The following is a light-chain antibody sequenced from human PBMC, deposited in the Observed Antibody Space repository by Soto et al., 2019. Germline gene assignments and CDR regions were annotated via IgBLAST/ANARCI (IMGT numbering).Light chain of an antibody. CDR1: SSDVGGYNY. CDR3: SSYAGSNGVV. CDR2: DVN. Sequence: QSALTQPPSASGSPGQLVTISCTGTSSDVGGYNYVSWYQQHPGKAPKLMIYDVNKRPPGVPDRFSGSKSGNTASLTVSGLQAEDEADYYCSSYAGSNGVVFGGGTKLTVL. J-gene: IGLJ2*01. V-gene: IGLV2-8*01.